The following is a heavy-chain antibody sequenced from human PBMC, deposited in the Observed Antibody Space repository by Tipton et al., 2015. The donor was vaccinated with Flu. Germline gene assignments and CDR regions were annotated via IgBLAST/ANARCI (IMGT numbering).Heavy chain of an antibody. V-gene: IGHV4-38-2*01. J-gene: IGHJ4*02. D-gene: IGHD5-18*01. CDR3: ARCFIGYPHVF. Sequence: TLSLTCAVSGDSIRSSDYYWGWIRQPPGKGLEWIGNIFHSGNAYRNPSLKSRVTISIDTSKNQFSLKLSSVTAADTAVYYCARCFIGYPHVFWGQGSLVTVSS. CDR1: GDSIRSSDYY. CDR2: IFHSGNA.